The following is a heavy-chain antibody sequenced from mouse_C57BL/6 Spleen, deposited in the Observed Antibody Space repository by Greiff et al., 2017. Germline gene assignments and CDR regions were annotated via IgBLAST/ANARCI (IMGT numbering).Heavy chain of an antibody. CDR2: IDPETGGT. CDR1: GYTFTDYE. Sequence: QVQLKQSGAELVRPGASVTLSCKASGYTFTDYEMHWVKQTPVHGLEWIGAIDPETGGTAYNQKFKGKAILTADKSSSTAYMELRSLTSEDSAVYYCTRVWDTYYFDYWGQGTTLTVSS. CDR3: TRVWDTYYFDY. D-gene: IGHD4-1*01. V-gene: IGHV1-15*01. J-gene: IGHJ2*01.